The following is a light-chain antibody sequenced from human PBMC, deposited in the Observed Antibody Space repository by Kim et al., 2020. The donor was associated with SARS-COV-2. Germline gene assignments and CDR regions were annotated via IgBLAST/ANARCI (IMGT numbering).Light chain of an antibody. CDR3: QRFNTPSWT. Sequence: DIQMTQSPSSLSASVGDRVTITCRASQGISHYLAWYQQKPGKVPKLLIYAASTLQSGVPSRFSGSGSGTDFTLTISSLQPEDVATYYCQRFNTPSWTFGQGTKVEVK. J-gene: IGKJ1*01. V-gene: IGKV1-27*01. CDR1: QGISHY. CDR2: AAS.